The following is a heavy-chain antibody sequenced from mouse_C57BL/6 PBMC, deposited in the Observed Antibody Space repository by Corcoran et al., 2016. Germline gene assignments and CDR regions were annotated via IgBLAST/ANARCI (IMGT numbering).Heavy chain of an antibody. CDR2: IYPGSGNT. Sequence: QVQLQQSGPELVKPGASVKISCKASGYSFKSYYIHWVKQRPGPGLEWIGWIYPGSGNTKYNEKFKGKATLTADTSSSTAYMQLSSLTSEDSAVYYCASDDYWGQGTTLTVSS. CDR3: ASDDY. J-gene: IGHJ2*01. V-gene: IGHV1-66*01. CDR1: GYSFKSYY.